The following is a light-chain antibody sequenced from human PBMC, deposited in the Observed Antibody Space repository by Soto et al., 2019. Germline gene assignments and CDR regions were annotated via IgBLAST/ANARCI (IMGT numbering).Light chain of an antibody. CDR1: QSVRSSH. CDR3: QQYNDYSTWT. J-gene: IGKJ1*01. Sequence: EIVLTQSPGTLSLSPGERATLSCRTSQSVRSSHLAWYQQKPGQAPRLLIYDASNRATGIPARFSGSGSGTDFTLTISSLQPDDFATYYCQQYNDYSTWTFGQGTKVDIK. V-gene: IGKV3-20*01. CDR2: DAS.